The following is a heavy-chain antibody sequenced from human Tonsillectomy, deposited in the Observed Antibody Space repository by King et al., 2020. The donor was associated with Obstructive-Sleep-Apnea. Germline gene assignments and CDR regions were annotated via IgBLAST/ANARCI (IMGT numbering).Heavy chain of an antibody. Sequence: VQLVESGGGVVQAGGSLRLSCAVSGSTFSHYWMHWVRQAPGKGLVWGSRIHNAGSEIVYADSVKGRFTISRDNSKNTLFLQMNSLRAEDTAVYYCARSQLGAFDIWGQGTMVTVSS. CDR3: ARSQLGAFDI. CDR1: GSTFSHYW. CDR2: IHNAGSEI. D-gene: IGHD3-16*01. V-gene: IGHV3-74*01. J-gene: IGHJ3*02.